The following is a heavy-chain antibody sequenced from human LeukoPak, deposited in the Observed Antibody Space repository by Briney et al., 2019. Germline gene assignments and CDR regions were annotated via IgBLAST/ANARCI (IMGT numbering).Heavy chain of an antibody. CDR3: ARRRSYDPLFDY. D-gene: IGHD5-12*01. CDR1: GFSLSTSGVG. CDR2: IYWDDDK. J-gene: IGHJ4*02. V-gene: IGHV2-5*02. Sequence: SGPTLVNPTQTLTLTCTFSGFSLSTSGVGVGWIRQPPGKALEWLVLIYWDDDKRYSPSLKSRLTLTMDSSKNQVVLTMSSMDPVDTATYYCARRRSYDPLFDYWGQGTLVTVSS.